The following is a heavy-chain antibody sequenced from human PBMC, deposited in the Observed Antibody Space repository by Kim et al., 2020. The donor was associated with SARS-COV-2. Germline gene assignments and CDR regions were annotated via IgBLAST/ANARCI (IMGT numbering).Heavy chain of an antibody. CDR1: GGSVSSSSYF. CDR3: ARLGVRGVELFVL. CDR2: FYDSTYI. V-gene: IGHV4-39*02. Sequence: SETLSLTCTVSGGSVSSSSYFWAWLRQPPGPGRLGVMTFYDSTYIYSNPSLKSPVTLSTSTYKIPFSLNPVSVAAADTSVYSCARLGVRGVELFVLW. J-gene: IGHJ2*01. D-gene: IGHD2-21*01.